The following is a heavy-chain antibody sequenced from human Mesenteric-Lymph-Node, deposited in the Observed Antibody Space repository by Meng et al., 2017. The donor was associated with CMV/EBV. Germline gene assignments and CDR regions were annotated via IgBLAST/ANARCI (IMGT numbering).Heavy chain of an antibody. Sequence: GESLKISCAASGFTFSDYYMSWIRQGPGKGLEWVSYISSSGNTIYYADSVKGRFTVSRDNAKNSLYLHMNSLRAEDTAVYYCSRDWDRAEQQPNYGMDVWGQGTTVTVSS. D-gene: IGHD6-13*01. CDR1: GFTFSDYY. J-gene: IGHJ6*02. CDR3: SRDWDRAEQQPNYGMDV. CDR2: ISSSGNTI. V-gene: IGHV3-11*01.